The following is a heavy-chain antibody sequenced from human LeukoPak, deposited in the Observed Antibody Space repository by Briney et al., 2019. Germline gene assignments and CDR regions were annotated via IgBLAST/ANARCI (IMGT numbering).Heavy chain of an antibody. CDR3: AKGDIDY. D-gene: IGHD2-15*01. Sequence: ASVKVSCKASGYTFTSYYMHWVRHAPGQGLEWMGVINPRDGSTTYAQNFQGRVTMTRDTSTSTVYMELSSLRSEDTAVYCCAKGDIDYWGQGTRVTVSA. CDR2: INPRDGST. V-gene: IGHV1-46*01. CDR1: GYTFTSYY. J-gene: IGHJ4*02.